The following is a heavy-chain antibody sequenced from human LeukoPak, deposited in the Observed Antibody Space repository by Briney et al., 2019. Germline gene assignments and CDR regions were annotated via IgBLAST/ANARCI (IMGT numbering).Heavy chain of an antibody. D-gene: IGHD1-26*01. V-gene: IGHV4-39*02. J-gene: IGHJ4*02. CDR2: IYYSGNT. Sequence: SETLSLTCTVSGGSILSSSYYWGWLRQPPGKGLEWIGSIYYSGNTYYNPSLKSRVTISVDTSKNQFSLKLSSVTAADTAVYYCARDYSGAGTVGATSGYWGQGTLVTVSS. CDR1: GGSILSSSYY. CDR3: ARDYSGAGTVGATSGY.